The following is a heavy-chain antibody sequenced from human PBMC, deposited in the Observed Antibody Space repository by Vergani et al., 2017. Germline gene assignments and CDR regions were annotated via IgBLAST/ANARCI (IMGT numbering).Heavy chain of an antibody. Sequence: VQLVESGGGLVQPGGSLRLSCAASGFTFSSYGMHWVRQAPGKGLEWVAVISYDGSNKYYADSVKGRFTISRDNSKNTLYLQMNSLRAEDTAVYYCAKDRRMGSGSYWYFDYWGQGTLVTVSS. J-gene: IGHJ4*02. CDR2: ISYDGSNK. V-gene: IGHV3-30*18. CDR1: GFTFSSYG. D-gene: IGHD3-10*01. CDR3: AKDRRMGSGSYWYFDY.